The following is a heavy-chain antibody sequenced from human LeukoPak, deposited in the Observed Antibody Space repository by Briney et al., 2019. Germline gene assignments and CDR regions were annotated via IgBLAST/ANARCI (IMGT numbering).Heavy chain of an antibody. CDR3: ARDPRGIAVAGSGY. J-gene: IGHJ4*02. D-gene: IGHD6-19*01. CDR2: INPNSGGT. CDR1: GYTFTGYY. V-gene: IGHV1-2*02. Sequence: VASVKVSCKASGYTFTGYYMHWVRQAPGQGLEWMGWINPNSGGTNYAQKFQGRVTMTRDTSISTAYMELSRLRSDDTAVYYCARDPRGIAVAGSGYWGQGTLVTVSS.